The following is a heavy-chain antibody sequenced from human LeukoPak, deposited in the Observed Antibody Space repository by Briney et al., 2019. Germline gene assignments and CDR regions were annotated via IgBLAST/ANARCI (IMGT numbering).Heavy chain of an antibody. CDR2: IYHSGGT. Sequence: SETLSLTCTVSGYSISSGYYWGWIRQPPGKGLEWIGSIYHSGGTYYNPSLKSRVTISVDTSKNQFSLKLSSVTAADTAVYYCARARLLWFGEPNLNWFDPWGQGTLVTVSS. V-gene: IGHV4-38-2*02. D-gene: IGHD3-10*01. CDR1: GYSISSGYY. CDR3: ARARLLWFGEPNLNWFDP. J-gene: IGHJ5*02.